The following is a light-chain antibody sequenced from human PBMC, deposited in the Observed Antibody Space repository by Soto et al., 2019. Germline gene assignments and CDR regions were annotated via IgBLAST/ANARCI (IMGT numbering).Light chain of an antibody. CDR1: HSIRNV. V-gene: IGKV1-6*01. J-gene: IGKJ3*01. CDR3: LQEVSYLT. CDR2: AAS. Sequence: AIQMTQSPASLSASVGDRDTITCRASHSIRNVLAWYHQKLGKAPKLLLYAASTLHSGVPSRFSGSGSSTDFNLSISSLQPEDFATYYCLQEVSYLTFGPGTKVDF.